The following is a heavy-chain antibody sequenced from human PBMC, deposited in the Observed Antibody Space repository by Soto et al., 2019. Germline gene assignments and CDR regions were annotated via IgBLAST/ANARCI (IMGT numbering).Heavy chain of an antibody. CDR1: GGSISSYY. CDR3: ARAQYDFWSGYTSEWFDP. CDR2: IYYSGST. J-gene: IGHJ5*02. Sequence: SETLSLTCTVSGGSISSYYWSWIRQPPGKGLEWIGYIYYSGSTNYNPSLKSRVTISVDTSKNQFSLKLSSVTAADTAVYYCARAQYDFWSGYTSEWFDPWGQGTLVTVSS. V-gene: IGHV4-59*01. D-gene: IGHD3-3*01.